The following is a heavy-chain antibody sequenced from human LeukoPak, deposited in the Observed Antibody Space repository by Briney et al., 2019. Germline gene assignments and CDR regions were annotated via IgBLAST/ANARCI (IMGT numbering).Heavy chain of an antibody. CDR1: GFTSSSYW. D-gene: IGHD5-18*01. V-gene: IGHV3-7*01. CDR2: RKQDRSEK. J-gene: IGHJ4*02. Sequence: GGSLRLSCAASGFTSSSYWVSWVRQAPGKGMEWVANRKQDRSEKYYVDAVKGRCTISRDNAKNSLYLQMNSLRAEDTAVYYCARGSGYSYGRDYWGQGTLVTVSS. CDR3: ARGSGYSYGRDY.